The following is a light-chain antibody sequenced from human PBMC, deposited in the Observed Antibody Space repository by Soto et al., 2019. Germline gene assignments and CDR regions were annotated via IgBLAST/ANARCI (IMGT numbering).Light chain of an antibody. Sequence: QSALTQPASVSGSPGQSITISCTGTSSDVGGYNYVSWYQQHPGKAPKLMIYDVSNRPSGVSNRFSGSKSGNTASLTISGLQADDEADYYCSSYTDSNSYVFGTGTKVTVL. CDR1: SSDVGGYNY. CDR2: DVS. J-gene: IGLJ1*01. V-gene: IGLV2-14*01. CDR3: SSYTDSNSYV.